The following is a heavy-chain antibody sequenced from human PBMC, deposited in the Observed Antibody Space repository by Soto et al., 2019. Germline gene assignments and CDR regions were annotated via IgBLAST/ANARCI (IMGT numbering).Heavy chain of an antibody. CDR3: ARVPLANTSFGVVSVP. CDR2: ISWNSGSI. V-gene: IGHV3-9*01. J-gene: IGHJ5*02. CDR1: GFACEDYA. D-gene: IGHD3-3*01. Sequence: SQRLSSTSSGFACEDYAMRWVRQAPGKGLEWVLGISWNSGSIGYADSVKGRFTISRDNAKNSLYLQMNSLRAEDTAVYYCARVPLANTSFGVVSVPWGQGTLVTVSS.